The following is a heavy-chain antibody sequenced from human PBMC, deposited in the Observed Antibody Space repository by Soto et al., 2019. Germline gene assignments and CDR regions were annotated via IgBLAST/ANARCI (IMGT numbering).Heavy chain of an antibody. CDR3: ARVWGGAFDI. V-gene: IGHV4-59*01. CDR1: GGSISSYY. CDR2: IYYSGST. D-gene: IGHD3-10*01. J-gene: IGHJ3*02. Sequence: QVQLQESGPGLVKPSETLSLTCTVSGGSISSYYGSWIRQPPGKGLEWIGYIYYSGSTNYNPSLKSRVTISVDTSKNQFSLKLSSVTAADTAVYYCARVWGGAFDIWGQGTMVTVSS.